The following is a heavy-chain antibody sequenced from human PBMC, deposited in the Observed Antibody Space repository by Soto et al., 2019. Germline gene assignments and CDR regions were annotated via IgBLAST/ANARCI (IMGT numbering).Heavy chain of an antibody. V-gene: IGHV3-15*01. CDR3: TTVPHIGPYYDFWSGYYLFDY. CDR1: GFTFSNAW. J-gene: IGHJ4*02. Sequence: GGSLRLSCAASGFTFSNAWMSWVRQAPGKGLEWVGRIKSKTDGGTTDYAAPVKGRFTISRDDSKNTLYLQMNSLKTEDTAVYYCTTVPHIGPYYDFWSGYYLFDYWGQGTLVTVSS. CDR2: IKSKTDGGTT. D-gene: IGHD3-3*01.